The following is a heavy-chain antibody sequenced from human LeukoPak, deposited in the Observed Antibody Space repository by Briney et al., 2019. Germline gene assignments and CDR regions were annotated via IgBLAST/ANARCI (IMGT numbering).Heavy chain of an antibody. CDR2: IYHSGST. V-gene: IGHV4-38-2*02. CDR1: GYSISSGYY. Sequence: SETLSLTCAVSGYSISSGYYWGWIRQPPGKGLEWIGSIYHSGSTYYNPSLKSRVTISVDTSKNRFSLKLSSVTAADTAVYYCARDSSSFPFDPWGQGTLVTVSS. D-gene: IGHD6-13*01. J-gene: IGHJ5*02. CDR3: ARDSSSFPFDP.